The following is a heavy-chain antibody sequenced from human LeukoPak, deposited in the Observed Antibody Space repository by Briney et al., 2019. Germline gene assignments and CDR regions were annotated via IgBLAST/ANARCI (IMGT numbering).Heavy chain of an antibody. D-gene: IGHD3-10*01. J-gene: IGHJ4*02. CDR3: AKGTSWFGED. Sequence: PGGSLRLPCAASGFTFSTYAMTWVRQAPGKGLEWVAAVTSDGRWTNYADSVKGRFTVSRDNSKDTLFMQMSSLRVEDTAVYYCAKGTSWFGEDWGLGTLVTVSS. V-gene: IGHV3-23*01. CDR1: GFTFSTYA. CDR2: VTSDGRWT.